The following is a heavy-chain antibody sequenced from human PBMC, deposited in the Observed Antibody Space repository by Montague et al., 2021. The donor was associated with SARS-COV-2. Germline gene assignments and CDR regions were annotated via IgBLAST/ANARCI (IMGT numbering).Heavy chain of an antibody. CDR1: GFTFSSYA. J-gene: IGHJ6*02. Sequence: SLRLSCAASGFTFSSYALTWVRQAPGKGLEWVSAISNSGGRTYYADSVKGRFTISRDNSKNTLYLQMNSLRGEDTAIYYCAKSGGGINPYYYYGMDVGGQGTTVTGSS. CDR2: ISNSGGRT. D-gene: IGHD3-10*01. V-gene: IGHV3-23*01. CDR3: AKSGGGINPYYYYGMDV.